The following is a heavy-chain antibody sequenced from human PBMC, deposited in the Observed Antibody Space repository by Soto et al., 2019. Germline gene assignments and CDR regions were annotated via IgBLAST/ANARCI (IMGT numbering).Heavy chain of an antibody. CDR1: GGSISSYY. CDR2: IYYSGST. J-gene: IGHJ4*02. CDR3: ASLSSRTLGYCSGGSCYDSSSAFDY. V-gene: IGHV4-59*01. D-gene: IGHD2-15*01. Sequence: SETLSLTCTVSGGSISSYYWSWIRQPPGKGLEWIGYIYYSGSTNYNPSLKSRVTISVDTSKNQFSLKLSSVTAADTAVYYCASLSSRTLGYCSGGSCYDSSSAFDYWGQGPLVTVSS.